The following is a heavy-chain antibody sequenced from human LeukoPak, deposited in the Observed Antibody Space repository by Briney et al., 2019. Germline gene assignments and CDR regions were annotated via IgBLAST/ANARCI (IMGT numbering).Heavy chain of an antibody. D-gene: IGHD1-26*01. CDR1: GYTFTDYY. V-gene: IGHV1-2*02. Sequence: GASVKVSCKTSGYTFTDYYIHWVRQVPGQGLEWMGWIRPSSDDTDYGQKFEGRTKMTRDMSITTAYMEMSSLRSDDTAIYFCTRERETDWFGPWGQGTLVTVSS. CDR2: IRPSSDDT. J-gene: IGHJ5*02. CDR3: TRERETDWFGP.